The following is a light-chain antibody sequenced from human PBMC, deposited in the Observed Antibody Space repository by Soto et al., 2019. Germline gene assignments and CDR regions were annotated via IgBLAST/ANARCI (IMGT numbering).Light chain of an antibody. CDR3: CSYDGTYTWV. CDR1: SSDVGGYNS. J-gene: IGLJ3*02. CDR2: DVS. V-gene: IGLV2-11*01. Sequence: QSALTQPRSVSGSPGQSVTISCTGTSSDVGGYNSVSWYQQYPGKAPKLMSYDVSKRPSGVPDRFSGSKSGNAASLTISGLQAEDEADYYCCSYDGTYTWVFGGWTKLTVL.